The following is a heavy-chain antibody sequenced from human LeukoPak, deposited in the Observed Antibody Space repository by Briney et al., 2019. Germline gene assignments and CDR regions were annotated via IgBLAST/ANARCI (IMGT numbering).Heavy chain of an antibody. D-gene: IGHD6-13*01. CDR1: GFTFSSYA. CDR3: AKEVAAVGVGAFDI. Sequence: GGSLRLSCAASGFTFSSYAMSWVRQAPGKGLEWASAIRDSGASTFYADSVKGRSTISRDNSKNTLYLQMNSLRAEDTAVYYCAKEVAAVGVGAFDIWGQGTMVTVSS. V-gene: IGHV3-23*01. CDR2: IRDSGAST. J-gene: IGHJ3*02.